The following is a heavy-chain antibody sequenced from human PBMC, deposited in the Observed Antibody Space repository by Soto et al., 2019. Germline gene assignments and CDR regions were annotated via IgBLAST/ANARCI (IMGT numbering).Heavy chain of an antibody. J-gene: IGHJ4*02. Sequence: EVQLVESGGGLVQPGGSLRLSCAASGFTFSSYSMNWVRQAPGKGLEWVSSISSSSSYIYYADSVKGRFTISRDNAKNSLYLQMNSLRAEDTAVYYCARDWDGDLHHPFDYWGQGTLVTVSS. D-gene: IGHD4-17*01. V-gene: IGHV3-21*01. CDR1: GFTFSSYS. CDR2: ISSSSSYI. CDR3: ARDWDGDLHHPFDY.